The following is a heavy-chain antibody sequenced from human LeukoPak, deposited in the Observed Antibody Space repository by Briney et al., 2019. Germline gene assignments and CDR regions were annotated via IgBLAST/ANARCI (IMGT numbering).Heavy chain of an antibody. D-gene: IGHD2-2*01. Sequence: PSETLSLTCTVSGGSISSSSYYWGWIRQPPGKGLEWIGSIYYSGSTYYNPSLKSRVTISVDTSKNQFSLKLSSVTAADTAVYYCARSDETAGSSVDYWGQGTLVTVSS. CDR3: ARSDETAGSSVDY. CDR2: IYYSGST. V-gene: IGHV4-39*07. CDR1: GGSISSSSYY. J-gene: IGHJ4*02.